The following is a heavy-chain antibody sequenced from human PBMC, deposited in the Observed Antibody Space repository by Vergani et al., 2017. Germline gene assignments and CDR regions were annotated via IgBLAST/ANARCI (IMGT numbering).Heavy chain of an antibody. D-gene: IGHD2-2*01. J-gene: IGHJ5*02. Sequence: EVQLVESGGGLVQPGGSLRLSCAASGFTVSSNYMSWVRQAPGKGLEWVSVIYSGGSTYYADSVKGRFTISRDNSKNTLYLQMNSLRAEDTAVYYCARAIRAKYQLLRGGWFDPWGQGTLVTVSS. CDR3: ARAIRAKYQLLRGGWFDP. V-gene: IGHV3-66*01. CDR1: GFTVSSNY. CDR2: IYSGGST.